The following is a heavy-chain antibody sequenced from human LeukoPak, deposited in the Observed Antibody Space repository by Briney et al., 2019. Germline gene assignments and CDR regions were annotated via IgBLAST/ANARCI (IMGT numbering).Heavy chain of an antibody. D-gene: IGHD2-15*01. CDR2: ISGSGGST. V-gene: IGHV3-23*01. Sequence: PGGSLRLSCAASGFTFSSYGMSWVRQAPGKGLDWVSAISGSGGSTYYAHSVKGRFTISRDNSKNTLYLQMNSPRAEATAVYYCAKCGGSCYLDIWGQGTLVTVSS. CDR3: AKCGGSCYLDI. CDR1: GFTFSSYG. J-gene: IGHJ3*02.